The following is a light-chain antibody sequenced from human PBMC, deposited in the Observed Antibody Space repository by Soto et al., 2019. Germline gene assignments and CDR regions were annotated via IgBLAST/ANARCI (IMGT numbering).Light chain of an antibody. Sequence: QSVLTQPASVSGSPGQSITISCTGTSSDVGGYNYVSWYQQHPDKAPKLMIYEVSNRPSGVSNRFSGSKSDNTASLTISGLQAEDEADYYCSSYTSSSRVFGTGTKLTVL. CDR1: SSDVGGYNY. J-gene: IGLJ1*01. CDR3: SSYTSSSRV. CDR2: EVS. V-gene: IGLV2-14*01.